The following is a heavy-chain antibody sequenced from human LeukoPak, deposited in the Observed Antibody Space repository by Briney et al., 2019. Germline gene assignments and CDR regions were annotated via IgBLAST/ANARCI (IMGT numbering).Heavy chain of an antibody. J-gene: IGHJ4*02. CDR2: IRSKANSYAT. CDR3: TSDGLDY. CDR1: GFTFSGSA. D-gene: IGHD4-17*01. V-gene: IGHV3-73*01. Sequence: GGCLRLSCAASGFTFSGSAMHWVSQASGKGLEWVGRIRSKANSYATAYAASVKGRFTISRDDSKNTAYLQMNSLKTEDTAVHYCTSDGLDYWGQGTLLTVSS.